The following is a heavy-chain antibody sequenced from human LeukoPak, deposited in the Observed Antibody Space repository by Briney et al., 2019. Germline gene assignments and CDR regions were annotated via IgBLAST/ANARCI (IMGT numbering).Heavy chain of an antibody. CDR3: ARVSRALFDY. J-gene: IGHJ4*02. V-gene: IGHV4-59*01. Sequence: SETLSLTCTVSGGSISSYYWSWIRQPPGKGLEWIGDIYYSGSTNYNPSLKSRVTISVDTSKNQFSLKLSSVTAADTAVYYCARVSRALFDYWGQGTLVTVSS. CDR2: IYYSGST. CDR1: GGSISSYY.